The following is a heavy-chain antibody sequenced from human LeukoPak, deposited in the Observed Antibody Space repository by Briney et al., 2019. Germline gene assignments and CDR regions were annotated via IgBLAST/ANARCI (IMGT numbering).Heavy chain of an antibody. CDR1: GLSVRSNY. CDR2: IHSDDNT. J-gene: IGHJ4*02. V-gene: IGHV3-66*01. CDR3: ASWYGAPRHYVDN. D-gene: IGHD4-17*01. Sequence: GGSLRLSCVASGLSVRSNYMSWVRQAPGKGLECVSVIHSDDNTYYADSVRGRYPISRDYSKNTLYLQINSLRPEDTAVYYCASWYGAPRHYVDNWGQGTLVTVS.